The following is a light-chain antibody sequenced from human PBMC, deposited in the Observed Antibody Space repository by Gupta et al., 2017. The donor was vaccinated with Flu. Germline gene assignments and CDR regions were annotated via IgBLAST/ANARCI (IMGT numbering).Light chain of an antibody. J-gene: IGKJ3*01. V-gene: IGKV1-39*01. Sequence: DIQMTQSPSSLSASVGDRVTITCRASQSISSYLNWYQQKPGKAPKLLIYAASSLQSGVPSRFSGSGSGTDFTLTISSLQPEDFATYYCQHRDSTQCTFGRGTKVDIK. CDR2: AAS. CDR3: QHRDSTQCT. CDR1: QSISSY.